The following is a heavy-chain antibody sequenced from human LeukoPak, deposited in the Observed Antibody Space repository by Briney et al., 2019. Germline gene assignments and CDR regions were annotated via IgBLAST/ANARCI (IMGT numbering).Heavy chain of an antibody. D-gene: IGHD3-22*01. Sequence: SETLSLTCTVSGGSVSSYYWSWIRQPPGKGLEWIGYMYYSGSTNYNPSLKSRVTMSVDTSKNQFSPKLTSVTAADTAVYYCARDSYYYDSSGYYRFDYWGQGTLVSVSS. CDR1: GGSVSSYY. CDR3: ARDSYYYDSSGYYRFDY. J-gene: IGHJ4*02. V-gene: IGHV4-59*02. CDR2: MYYSGST.